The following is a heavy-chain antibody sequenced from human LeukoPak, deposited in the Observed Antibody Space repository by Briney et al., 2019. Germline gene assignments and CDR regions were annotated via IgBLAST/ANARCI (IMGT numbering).Heavy chain of an antibody. CDR1: GGSISSGGYY. V-gene: IGHV4-31*03. J-gene: IGHJ6*03. Sequence: SETLSLTCTVSGGSISSGGYYWSWIRQHLGKGLEWIGYIYYSGSTFYNPSLKSRITISVDTSKNQFSLRLSSVTAADTAVYYCARDVASSGYYRGYYYMGVWGKGTTVIVSS. CDR2: IYYSGST. D-gene: IGHD3-22*01. CDR3: ARDVASSGYYRGYYYMGV.